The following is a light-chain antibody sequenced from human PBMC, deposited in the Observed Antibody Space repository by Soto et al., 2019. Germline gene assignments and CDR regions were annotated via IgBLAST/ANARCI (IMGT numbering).Light chain of an antibody. CDR1: ESVYSY. J-gene: IGKJ4*01. V-gene: IGKV3-15*01. CDR3: QKYNNWPLT. CDR2: GAS. Sequence: EIVMTQSPATLSVSPGERVTLSCRASESVYSYLAWYQQKPGQPPRLLIYGASTRATGIPARFGGSGSGTEFSLTISSLQSEDFAVYYCQKYNNWPLTFGGGTKVEI.